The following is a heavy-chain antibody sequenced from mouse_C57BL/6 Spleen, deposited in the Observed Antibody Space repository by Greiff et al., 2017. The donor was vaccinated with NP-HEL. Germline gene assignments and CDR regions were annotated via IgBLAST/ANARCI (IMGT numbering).Heavy chain of an antibody. J-gene: IGHJ4*01. Sequence: EVKLVESGAELVRPGASVKLSCTASGFNIKDYYMHWVKQRPDQGLEWIGRIDPEDGDTEYAPKFQGKATMTADTSSNTAYLQLSSLTSEDTAVYYCTRDYDYPYYYAMDYWGQGTSVTVSS. CDR2: IDPEDGDT. V-gene: IGHV14-1*01. CDR1: GFNIKDYY. D-gene: IGHD2-4*01. CDR3: TRDYDYPYYYAMDY.